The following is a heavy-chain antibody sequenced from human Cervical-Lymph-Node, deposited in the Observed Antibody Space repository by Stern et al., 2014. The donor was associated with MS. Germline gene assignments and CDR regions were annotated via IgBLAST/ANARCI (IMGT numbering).Heavy chain of an antibody. Sequence: EVQLVESGGALVQPGGSLRLSCAASGFTFSSYAMNWVRQAPGKGLEWVSAISRSGSNTYDADSVKGRFTISRDNSQNTLYLQMNSLRAEDTAVYYCARAAPYCSGTTCPPDYWGQGTLVTVSS. CDR1: GFTFSSYA. CDR2: ISRSGSNT. D-gene: IGHD2-2*01. CDR3: ARAAPYCSGTTCPPDY. V-gene: IGHV3-23*04. J-gene: IGHJ4*02.